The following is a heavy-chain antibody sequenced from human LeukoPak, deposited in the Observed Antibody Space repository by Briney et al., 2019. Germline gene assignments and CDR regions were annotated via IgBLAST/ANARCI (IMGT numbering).Heavy chain of an antibody. Sequence: PSETLSLTCTVPGGSISSYYWSWLRQPQGKGLEWIGYIFHGGRTNYSPSLTSRVSRSVDTYKMQFSLRLSSVTAADTAVYYCARHSSLLAWFDPWGKGTLVTLSS. CDR1: GGSISSYY. CDR2: IFHGGRT. J-gene: IGHJ5*02. D-gene: IGHD2-15*01. CDR3: ARHSSLLAWFDP. V-gene: IGHV4-59*08.